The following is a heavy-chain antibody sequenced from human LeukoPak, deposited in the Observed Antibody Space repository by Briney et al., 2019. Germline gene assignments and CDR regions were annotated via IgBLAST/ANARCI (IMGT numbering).Heavy chain of an antibody. J-gene: IGHJ4*02. CDR3: ARGEDY. Sequence: GGSLGLSCAASGFPFHFFSMTWVRQAPGKGLEWVSYISSRSSTIYYTDSVKGRFTVSRDNAKSSLNLQMNSLRDEDTAVYYCARGEDYWGQGTLVTVSS. CDR1: GFPFHFFS. CDR2: ISSRSSTI. V-gene: IGHV3-48*02.